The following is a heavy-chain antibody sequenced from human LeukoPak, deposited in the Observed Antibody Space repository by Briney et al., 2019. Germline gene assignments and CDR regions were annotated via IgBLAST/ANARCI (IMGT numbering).Heavy chain of an antibody. J-gene: IGHJ4*02. Sequence: ASVKVSCKASGGTFSSYAISWERQAPGQGLEWMGGIIPIFGTANYAQKFQGRVTITTDESTSTAYMELSSLRSEDTAVYYCAREENSGSYLDYWGQGTLVTVSS. D-gene: IGHD1-26*01. CDR3: AREENSGSYLDY. CDR1: GGTFSSYA. V-gene: IGHV1-69*05. CDR2: IIPIFGTA.